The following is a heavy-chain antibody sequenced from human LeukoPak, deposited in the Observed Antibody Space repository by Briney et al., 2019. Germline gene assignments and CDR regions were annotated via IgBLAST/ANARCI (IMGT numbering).Heavy chain of an antibody. Sequence: GGSLRLSCAASGFTVSSNYMSWVRQAPGKGLEWVSLIYSGGSTYYADTVKGRFTISRDNSKNTLYLQMNSLRAKDTAVYYCARDWHYYDISGYRTGDHWGQGTLVTVSS. D-gene: IGHD3-22*01. CDR1: GFTVSSNY. CDR2: IYSGGST. CDR3: ARDWHYYDISGYRTGDH. V-gene: IGHV3-66*01. J-gene: IGHJ4*02.